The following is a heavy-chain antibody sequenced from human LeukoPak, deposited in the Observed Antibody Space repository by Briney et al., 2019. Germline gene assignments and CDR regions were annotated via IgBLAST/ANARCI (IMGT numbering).Heavy chain of an antibody. CDR1: GFSLSTSGVG. CDR3: ARALVGATTNPDYFDY. V-gene: IGHV2-5*01. D-gene: IGHD1-26*01. Sequence: SGPTLVKPTQTLTLTCTFSGFSLSTSGVGVGWIRQPPGKALEWLALIYWNDDKRYSPSLKSRLTITKDTSKNQVVLTMTNMDPVDTATYYCARALVGATTNPDYFDYWGQGTLVTVSS. CDR2: IYWNDDK. J-gene: IGHJ4*02.